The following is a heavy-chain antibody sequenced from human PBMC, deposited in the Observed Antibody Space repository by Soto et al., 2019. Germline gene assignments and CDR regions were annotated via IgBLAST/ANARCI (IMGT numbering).Heavy chain of an antibody. V-gene: IGHV2-5*02. Sequence: QITLKESGPTLVKPTQTLTLTCTFSGFSLSTSGVGVGWIRQPPGKALEWLALIYWDDDKRYSPSLKSRLTITKDTTKNQVVLTMTNMDPVDTAKYYCAHRRSIDERVHFSDAFDIWGQGTMVTVSS. CDR1: GFSLSTSGVG. J-gene: IGHJ3*02. D-gene: IGHD3-3*02. CDR3: AHRRSIDERVHFSDAFDI. CDR2: IYWDDDK.